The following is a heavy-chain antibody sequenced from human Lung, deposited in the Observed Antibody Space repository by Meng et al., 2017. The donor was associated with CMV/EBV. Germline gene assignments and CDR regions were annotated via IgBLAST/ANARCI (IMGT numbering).Heavy chain of an antibody. CDR2: IPHRGSS. V-gene: IGHV4-4*02. J-gene: IGHJ1*01. D-gene: IGHD3-10*01. CDR3: LRRSGGSV. CDR1: GDSITNHNW. Sequence: QGQVAESGPALVKPSETLSLPCAVSGDSITNHNWWAWVRQPPGKGLEWIGEIPHRGSSAYNPSLKSRVSMSIDKSKNQFSLKLTSVTAADTAVYHCLRRSGGSVWGQGTLVTVSS.